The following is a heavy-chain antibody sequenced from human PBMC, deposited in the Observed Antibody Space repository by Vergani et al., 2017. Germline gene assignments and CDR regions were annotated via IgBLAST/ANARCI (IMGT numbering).Heavy chain of an antibody. J-gene: IGHJ6*02. V-gene: IGHV4-61*02. CDR2: IYTSGST. Sequence: QVQLQESGPGLVKPSQTLSLTCTVSGGSISSGSYYWSWIRQPAGKGLEWIGRIYTSGSTNYNPSLKSRVTISVDTSKNQFSLKLSSVTAADTAVYYCARDDGQSGYERSHYYYGMDVWGQGTTVTVSS. D-gene: IGHD5-12*01. CDR1: GGSISSGSYY. CDR3: ARDDGQSGYERSHYYYGMDV.